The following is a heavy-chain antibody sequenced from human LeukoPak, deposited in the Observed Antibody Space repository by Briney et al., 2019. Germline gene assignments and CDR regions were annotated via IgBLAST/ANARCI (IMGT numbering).Heavy chain of an antibody. CDR1: GYTFTSYD. CDR3: ARGPTVRGVIQSYYYYYMDV. CDR2: MNPNSGNT. J-gene: IGHJ6*03. D-gene: IGHD3-10*01. Sequence: ASVKVSCKASGYTFTSYDINWVRQATGQGLEWMGWMNPNSGNTGYAQKFQGRVTITRNTSISTAYMELSSLRSEDTAVYYCARGPTVRGVIQSYYYYYMDVWGKGTTVTVSS. V-gene: IGHV1-8*03.